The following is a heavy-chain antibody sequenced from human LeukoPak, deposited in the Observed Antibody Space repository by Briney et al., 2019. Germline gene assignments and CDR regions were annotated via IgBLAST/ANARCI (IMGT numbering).Heavy chain of an antibody. CDR3: ARDSIAAAGTGFDP. CDR1: GGSISSYY. CDR2: IYTSGST. V-gene: IGHV4-4*07. D-gene: IGHD6-13*01. J-gene: IGHJ5*02. Sequence: SETLSLTCTVSGGSISSYYWSWIRQPAGKGLEWIGRIYTSGSTNYNPSLKSRVTMSVDTSKNQFSLKLGSVTAADTAVYYCARDSIAAAGTGFDPWGQGTLVTVSS.